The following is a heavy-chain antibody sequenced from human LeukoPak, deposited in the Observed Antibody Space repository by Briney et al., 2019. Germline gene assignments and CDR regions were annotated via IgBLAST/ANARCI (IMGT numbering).Heavy chain of an antibody. J-gene: IGHJ6*02. Sequence: GRSLRLSCAASGFTFSSYGMHWVRQAPGKGLEWVAVIWYDGSNKYYADSVKGRFTISRDNSKNTLYLQMNSLRAEDTAVYYCATKAAAGTYYYYGMDVWGQGTTVTVSS. V-gene: IGHV3-33*01. CDR1: GFTFSSYG. CDR2: IWYDGSNK. CDR3: ATKAAAGTYYYYGMDV. D-gene: IGHD6-13*01.